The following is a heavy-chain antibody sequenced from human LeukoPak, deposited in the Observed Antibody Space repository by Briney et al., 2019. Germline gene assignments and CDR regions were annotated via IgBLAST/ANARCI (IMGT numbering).Heavy chain of an antibody. CDR2: IYYSGST. V-gene: IGHV4-30-4*01. CDR3: ARADNYYDGSGYYAYDY. J-gene: IGHJ4*02. Sequence: SETLSLTCTVSGGSISSGDYYWNWLRQPPGKGLEWVGYIYYSGSTYYNPCLKSRVTISVDTTKNKFSLKLSSVTAADTAVYYCARADNYYDGSGYYAYDYWGQGTLVTVSS. D-gene: IGHD3-22*01. CDR1: GGSISSGDYY.